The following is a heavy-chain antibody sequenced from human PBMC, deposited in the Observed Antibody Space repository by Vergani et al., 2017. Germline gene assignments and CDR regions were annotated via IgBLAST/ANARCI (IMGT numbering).Heavy chain of an antibody. D-gene: IGHD4-17*01. CDR2: VDPEDGET. CDR1: GFTFSSYG. V-gene: IGHV1-24*01. J-gene: IGHJ4*02. CDR3: ATAASDYGDDVDYFDY. Sequence: VQLVESGGGVVQPGRSLRLSCAASGFTFSSYGMHWVRQAPGKGLEWMGGVDPEDGETIYAQKFQGRVTMTEDTSTDTAYMELSSLRSEAPAVYYCATAASDYGDDVDYFDYWGQGTLVTVSS.